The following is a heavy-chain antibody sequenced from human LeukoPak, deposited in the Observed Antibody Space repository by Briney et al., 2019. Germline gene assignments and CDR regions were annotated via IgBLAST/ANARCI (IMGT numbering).Heavy chain of an antibody. CDR3: ARGRLLFFCMDV. J-gene: IGHJ6*03. CDR1: GFTFSDYY. D-gene: IGHD2-21*02. CDR2: ISSRGSNI. Sequence: PGGSLRLSCAVSGFTFSDYYTSWIRQAPGKGLEWVSYISSRGSNIYYADSVKGRFTISRDNAKNSLYLQMNSLGAEDTAVYYCARGRLLFFCMDVWGKGTTVTVSS. V-gene: IGHV3-11*01.